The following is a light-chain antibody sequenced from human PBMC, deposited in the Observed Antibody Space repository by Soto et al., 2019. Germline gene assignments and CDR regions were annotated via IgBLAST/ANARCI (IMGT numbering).Light chain of an antibody. Sequence: EIVLTQSSGTLSVSPGERATLSCRASQSVSSKLAWYQQKPGQAPRLLFYGASTGATGIPARFSGSGSETEFTLSISSLQYEDFAVYYCQQYNNWPGTFGQGTKVDIK. CDR2: GAS. CDR1: QSVSSK. V-gene: IGKV3-15*01. CDR3: QQYNNWPGT. J-gene: IGKJ1*01.